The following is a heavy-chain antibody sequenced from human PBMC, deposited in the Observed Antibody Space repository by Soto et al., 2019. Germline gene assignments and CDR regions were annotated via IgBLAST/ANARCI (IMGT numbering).Heavy chain of an antibody. D-gene: IGHD4-17*01. V-gene: IGHV1-8*01. CDR3: ARVDYGDRTGDWFDP. CDR1: GYTFTSYD. J-gene: IGHJ5*02. CDR2: MSPNSGNT. Sequence: ASVKVSCKASGYTFTSYDINWVRQATGQGLEWMGWMSPNSGNTGYAQKFQGRVTMTRNTSISTAYMELSSLRSEDTAVYYCARVDYGDRTGDWFDPWGQGTLVTVSS.